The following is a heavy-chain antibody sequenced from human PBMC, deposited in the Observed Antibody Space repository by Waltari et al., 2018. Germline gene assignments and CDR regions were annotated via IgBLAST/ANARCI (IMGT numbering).Heavy chain of an antibody. CDR1: GFPFSDFY. V-gene: IGHV3-11*01. CDR3: ARAGFDHQSSGYGMDV. Sequence: QVQLVESGGRFVKPGGSLRLSCAASGFPFSDFYMSWIRQVPGRGLEWVAYMSSTREIIYYADSVRGRFTISRDNARKSLYLDMNSLRAEDTAVYYCARAGFDHQSSGYGMDVWGQGTTVTVSS. D-gene: IGHD3-22*01. J-gene: IGHJ6*02. CDR2: MSSTREII.